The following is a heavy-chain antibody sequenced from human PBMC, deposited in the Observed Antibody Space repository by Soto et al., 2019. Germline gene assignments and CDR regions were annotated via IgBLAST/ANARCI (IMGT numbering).Heavy chain of an antibody. CDR1: GFTFSSYS. CDR3: ARVEANYDFWSGYSAYYYGMDV. Sequence: PGGSLRLSCAASGFTFSSYSMNWARQAPGKGLEWVSYISSSSSTIYYADSVKGRFTISRDNAKNSLYLQMNSLRDEDTAVYYCARVEANYDFWSGYSAYYYGMDVWGQGTTVTVSS. D-gene: IGHD3-3*01. CDR2: ISSSSSTI. V-gene: IGHV3-48*02. J-gene: IGHJ6*02.